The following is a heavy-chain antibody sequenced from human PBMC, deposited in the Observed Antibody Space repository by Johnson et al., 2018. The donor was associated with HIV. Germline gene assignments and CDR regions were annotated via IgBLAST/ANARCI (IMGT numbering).Heavy chain of an antibody. Sequence: QVQLVESGGGVVQPGRSLRLSCAASGFTFSSYAMHWVRQAPGKGLEWVAVISYDRGNKYYADSVKGRFTISRDNSKNTLFLQMNSLRAEDTAVYYCARDPYTSAGNPFDIWGQGTRVTVS. CDR3: ARDPYTSAGNPFDI. CDR2: ISYDRGNK. J-gene: IGHJ3*02. D-gene: IGHD3-10*01. CDR1: GFTFSSYA. V-gene: IGHV3-30-3*01.